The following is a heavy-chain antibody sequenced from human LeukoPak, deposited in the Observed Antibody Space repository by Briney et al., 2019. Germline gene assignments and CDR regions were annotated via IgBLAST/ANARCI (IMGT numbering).Heavy chain of an antibody. V-gene: IGHV3-23*01. CDR2: ISGSGGST. Sequence: GGSLRLSCAASGFTFSSYAVSWVRQAPGKGLEWVSAISGSGGSTYYADSVKGRFTISRDNSKNTLYLQMNSLRADDTAVYYCAKGYQLLPISNWFDPWGQGTLVTVSS. CDR3: AKGYQLLPISNWFDP. J-gene: IGHJ5*02. D-gene: IGHD2-2*01. CDR1: GFTFSSYA.